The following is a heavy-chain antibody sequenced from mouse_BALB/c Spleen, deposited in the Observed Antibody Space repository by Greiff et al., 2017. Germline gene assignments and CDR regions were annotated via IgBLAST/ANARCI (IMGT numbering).Heavy chain of an antibody. D-gene: IGHD1-1*01. CDR1: GFTFSDYY. V-gene: IGHV5-4*02. CDR2: ISDGGSYT. J-gene: IGHJ4*01. CDR3: SGGITTGPMDY. Sequence: EVKLMESGGGLVKPGGFLKLSCAASGFTFSDYYMYWVRQTPEQRLEWVATISDGGSYTYYPDSVKGRFTISRDNAKNNLYLQMSSLTSEDTAMYYCSGGITTGPMDYWGQGTSVTVSS.